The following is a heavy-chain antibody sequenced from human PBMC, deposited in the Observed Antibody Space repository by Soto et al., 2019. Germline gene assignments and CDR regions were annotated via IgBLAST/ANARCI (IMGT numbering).Heavy chain of an antibody. CDR3: ARDQSGAADF. Sequence: QVQLQESGPGLVEPSETLSLTCTVSGDSMSSYYWSWIRQSAEKGLEWIGRISATGTTTYIPSLKGRITRSVDTSTNQSSLSLNIVTAADTAVYFCARDQSGAADFWGEGTVVTFA. V-gene: IGHV4-4*07. D-gene: IGHD7-27*01. CDR2: ISATGTT. J-gene: IGHJ3*01. CDR1: GDSMSSYY.